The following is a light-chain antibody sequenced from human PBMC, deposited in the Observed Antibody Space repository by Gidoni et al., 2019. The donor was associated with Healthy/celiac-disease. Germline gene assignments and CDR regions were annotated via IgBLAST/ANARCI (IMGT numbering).Light chain of an antibody. Sequence: EIVMTQSPATLSVSPGERATLSCRASHSVRSNLTWYQQKPGQAPRLLIYGASTRATGIPARFSGSGCGTEFTLTISSMQSEDFVVYYCQKYNNWPPLTFGGGTKVEIK. V-gene: IGKV3-15*01. J-gene: IGKJ4*01. CDR2: GAS. CDR3: QKYNNWPPLT. CDR1: HSVRSN.